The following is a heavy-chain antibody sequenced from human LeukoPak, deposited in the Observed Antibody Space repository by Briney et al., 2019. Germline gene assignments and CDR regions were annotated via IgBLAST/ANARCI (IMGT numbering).Heavy chain of an antibody. Sequence: ASVKVSCKASEYTFVGHYMHWVRQAPGQGLDWMGWINPNSGVTTYAQKFQGRVTMTRDTSISTAYMELSRLSSDDTAVYYCARGRGYSYSWFDPWGQGTLVTVSS. D-gene: IGHD5-18*01. V-gene: IGHV1-2*02. CDR2: INPNSGVT. CDR3: ARGRGYSYSWFDP. CDR1: EYTFVGHY. J-gene: IGHJ5*02.